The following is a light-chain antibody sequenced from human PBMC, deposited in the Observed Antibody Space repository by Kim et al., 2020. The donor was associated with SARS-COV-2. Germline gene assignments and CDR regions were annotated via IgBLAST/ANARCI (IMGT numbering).Light chain of an antibody. CDR1: QSISSW. Sequence: DIQMTQSPSTLSASVGDRVTITCRASQSISSWLARYQQKPGKAPKLLIYDASNLESGVPSRFSGSGSGTEFTLTISSLQPDDFATYYCQQYSTWWTFGQGTKVDIK. J-gene: IGKJ1*01. CDR2: DAS. V-gene: IGKV1-5*01. CDR3: QQYSTWWT.